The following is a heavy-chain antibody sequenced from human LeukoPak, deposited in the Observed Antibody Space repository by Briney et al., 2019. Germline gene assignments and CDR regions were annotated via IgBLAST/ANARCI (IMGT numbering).Heavy chain of an antibody. CDR3: ATVGYSYGAFDY. CDR1: GYTHSEIS. D-gene: IGHD5-18*01. V-gene: IGHV1-24*01. CDR2: IDREDGQT. J-gene: IGHJ4*02. Sequence: GASVKVSCKVSGYTHSEISMYWVRQAPGKGLEWMGGIDREDGQTIYAQKFQGRVTMTEDTSTDTAYMEVSRLTSEDTAFYYCATVGYSYGAFDYWGQGTLVTVSS.